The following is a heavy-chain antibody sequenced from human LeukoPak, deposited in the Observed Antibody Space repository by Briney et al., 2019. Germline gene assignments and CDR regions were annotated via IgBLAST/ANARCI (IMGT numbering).Heavy chain of an antibody. V-gene: IGHV4-34*01. CDR2: ITPSGST. J-gene: IGHJ6*03. D-gene: IGHD3-22*01. Sequence: SETLSLTCAVYGGPFNGYLWTWIRQPPGKGLEWIGKITPSGSTNYNPSLKSRVTISVDTSKSQFSLKLSSVTAADTAVYYCARGHDDNYYYYSMDVWGRGITVTVSS. CDR1: GGPFNGYL. CDR3: ARGHDDNYYYYSMDV.